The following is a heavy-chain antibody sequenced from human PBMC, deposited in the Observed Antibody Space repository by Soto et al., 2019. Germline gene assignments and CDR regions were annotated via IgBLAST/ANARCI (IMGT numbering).Heavy chain of an antibody. CDR3: ARDRPLSGSYYREDAFDI. V-gene: IGHV1-18*04. CDR2: ISAYNGNT. D-gene: IGHD1-26*01. J-gene: IGHJ3*02. Sequence: ASVKVSCKASGYTFTSYGISWVRQAPGQGLEWMGWISAYNGNTNYAQKLQGRVTMTTXRXXXXAXMXLXXXXSDXTAVHYCARDRPLSGSYYREDAFDIWGQGTMVTVS. CDR1: GYTFTSYG.